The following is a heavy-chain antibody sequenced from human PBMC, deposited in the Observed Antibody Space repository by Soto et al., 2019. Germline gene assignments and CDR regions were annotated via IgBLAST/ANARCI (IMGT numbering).Heavy chain of an antibody. V-gene: IGHV1-18*01. CDR2: INTYRSIT. CDR3: ARNDDLAFDI. D-gene: IGHD1-1*01. J-gene: IGHJ3*02. CDR1: GYTFSNYG. Sequence: QVQLVQSGAEVKKPGASVKVSCKTSGYTFSNYGINWVRLAPGQGLEWMGWINTYRSITNYAQRFQGRVTMTTDTSTSTVYMELRSLRSDDTAVYYCARNDDLAFDIWGQGTTVTVSS.